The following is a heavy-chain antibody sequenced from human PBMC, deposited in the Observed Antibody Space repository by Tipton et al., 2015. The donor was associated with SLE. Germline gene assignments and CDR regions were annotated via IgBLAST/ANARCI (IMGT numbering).Heavy chain of an antibody. CDR2: IKQDGSEK. CDR1: GFTFSSYW. V-gene: IGHV3-7*01. Sequence: SLRLSCAASGFTFSSYWMSWVRQDQGKGLEWVANIKQDGSEKYYVDSGKGRFTISRDNAKNSLYLQMNSLRAEDTAVYYCARDALSYFDYWGQGTLVTVSS. J-gene: IGHJ4*02. CDR3: ARDALSYFDY.